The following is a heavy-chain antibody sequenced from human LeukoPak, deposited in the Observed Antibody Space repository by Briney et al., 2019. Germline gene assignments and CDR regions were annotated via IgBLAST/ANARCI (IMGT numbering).Heavy chain of an antibody. V-gene: IGHV4-31*03. J-gene: IGHJ4*02. CDR1: GATISSDGYY. CDR3: ARESASRPPDY. CDR2: IFYGGTT. Sequence: SETLSLTCTVSGATISSDGYYWTWIRQPPGKGLEWIGFIFYGGTTYYNPSLKSRVIISLDTTKNQFSLKLSSVTAADTAVYYCARESASRPPDYWGQGTLVTVSS.